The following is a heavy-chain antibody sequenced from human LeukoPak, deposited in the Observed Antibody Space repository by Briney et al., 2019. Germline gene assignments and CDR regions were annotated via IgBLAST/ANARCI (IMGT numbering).Heavy chain of an antibody. D-gene: IGHD2/OR15-2a*01. Sequence: GGSLRLSCAASGFTFGGFAMSWVRRTPGKGLEWVSGISGSGGNTLYAASVKGRFTISRDNSKNTLYLEMNSLRAEDTAIYYCAKMEGLPPQKYYMDVWGPGTTVTVSS. CDR3: AKMEGLPPQKYYMDV. V-gene: IGHV3-23*01. J-gene: IGHJ6*01. CDR1: GFTFGGFA. CDR2: ISGSGGNT.